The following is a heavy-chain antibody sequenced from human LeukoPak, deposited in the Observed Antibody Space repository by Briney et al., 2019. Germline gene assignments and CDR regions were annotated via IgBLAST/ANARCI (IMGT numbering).Heavy chain of an antibody. D-gene: IGHD3-22*01. Sequence: GGSLRLSCAASKFAFSSYAMSWVRQAPGKGLEWVSAISGGGGNTYYADSVKGRFTISRDNSKNTLYLQMNSLKTEDTAVYYCTTDGDYYDSSINFDYWGQGTLVTVSS. CDR3: TTDGDYYDSSINFDY. J-gene: IGHJ4*02. CDR2: ISGGGGNT. CDR1: KFAFSSYA. V-gene: IGHV3-23*01.